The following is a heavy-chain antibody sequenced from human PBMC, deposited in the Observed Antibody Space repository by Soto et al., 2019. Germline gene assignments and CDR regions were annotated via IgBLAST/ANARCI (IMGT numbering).Heavy chain of an antibody. CDR3: ASARHIGP. D-gene: IGHD2-21*01. Sequence: GVLRLSCTASGFTFSNYWMSWVRQAPGKGLEWVANIGQDGSQRNYVDSVKGRFTISRDNAENSLYLQMNSLRAEDTAIYYCASARHIGPWGQGTLVTVSS. V-gene: IGHV3-7*01. J-gene: IGHJ5*02. CDR2: IGQDGSQR. CDR1: GFTFSNYW.